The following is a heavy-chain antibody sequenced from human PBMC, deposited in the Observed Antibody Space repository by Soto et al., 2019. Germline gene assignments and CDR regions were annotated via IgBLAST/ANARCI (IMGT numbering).Heavy chain of an antibody. CDR3: AKTGESIPYGMDV. Sequence: QVQLVESGGGVVQPGRSLRLSCAASGFTFSSYGMHWVRQAPGKGLEWVAVISYDGSNKYHADSVKGRFTISRDNSKNTLYLQMNSLRAEDTAVYYCAKTGESIPYGMDVWGQGTTVTVSS. CDR1: GFTFSSYG. CDR2: ISYDGSNK. D-gene: IGHD3-3*02. J-gene: IGHJ6*02. V-gene: IGHV3-30*18.